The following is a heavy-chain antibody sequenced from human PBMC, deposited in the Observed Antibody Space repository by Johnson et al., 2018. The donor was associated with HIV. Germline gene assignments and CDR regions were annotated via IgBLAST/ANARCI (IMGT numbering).Heavy chain of an antibody. CDR2: ISYDGSNK. J-gene: IGHJ3*02. CDR3: ARVYSSSSAHAFDI. Sequence: QVQLVESGGGLVQPGGSLRLSCAASGFTFSSYWMHWVRQAPGKGLVWVAVISYDGSNKYYADSVKGRFTISRDNSNNTLYLQMNSLRAEDTAVYYCARVYSSSSAHAFDIWGQGTMVTVSS. V-gene: IGHV3-30*03. D-gene: IGHD6-6*01. CDR1: GFTFSSYW.